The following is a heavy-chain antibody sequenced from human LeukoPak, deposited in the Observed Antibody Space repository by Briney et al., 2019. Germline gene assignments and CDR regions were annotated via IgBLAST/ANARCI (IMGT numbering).Heavy chain of an antibody. CDR2: IRYDGSNK. J-gene: IGHJ4*02. V-gene: IGHV3-30*02. D-gene: IGHD3-10*01. CDR1: GFTFSSYG. CDR3: AKGGRFGEFPWPHFDY. Sequence: PGGSLRLSCAASGFTFSSYGMHWVRQAPGKGLEWVAFIRYDGSNKYYADSVKGRFTISRDNSKNTLYLQMNSLRAEDTALYYCAKGGRFGEFPWPHFDYWGQGTLVTVSS.